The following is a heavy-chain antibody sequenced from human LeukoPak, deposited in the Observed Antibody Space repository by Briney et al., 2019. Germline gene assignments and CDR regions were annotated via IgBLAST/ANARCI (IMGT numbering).Heavy chain of an antibody. CDR3: ATSSFYSGYNPYWYFDL. CDR2: FHDEDGET. J-gene: IGHJ2*01. V-gene: IGHV1-24*01. Sequence: ASVNVSCTVSGDTLRELAIHWVGLTPGKGLGWMGGFHDEDGETVYAQKSQGRVTMTEDTSTDTAYMELSRLRSEDTAVYYCATSSFYSGYNPYWYFDLWGRGTLVTASS. D-gene: IGHD5-24*01. CDR1: GDTLRELA.